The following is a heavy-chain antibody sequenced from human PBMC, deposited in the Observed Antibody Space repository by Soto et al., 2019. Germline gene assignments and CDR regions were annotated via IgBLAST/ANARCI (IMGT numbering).Heavy chain of an antibody. V-gene: IGHV4-59*01. J-gene: IGHJ4*02. CDR1: GGSISSYY. CDR3: ARSGGSLDY. CDR2: IYYSGST. D-gene: IGHD2-15*01. Sequence: PSETLSLTCTVSGGSISSYYWSWIRQPPGKGLEWIGYIYYSGSTNYNPSLKSRVTISVDTSKNQFSLKLNSVTAADTAVYYCARSGGSLDYWGQGTLVTRLL.